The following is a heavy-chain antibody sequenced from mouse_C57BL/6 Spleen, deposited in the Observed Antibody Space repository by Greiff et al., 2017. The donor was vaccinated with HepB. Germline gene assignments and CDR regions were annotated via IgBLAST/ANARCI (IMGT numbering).Heavy chain of an antibody. CDR2: IHPNSGST. CDR1: GYTFTSYW. V-gene: IGHV1-64*01. CDR3: ALSLLWLRKGAMDY. Sequence: QVQLQQPGAELVKPGASVKLSCKASGYTFTSYWMHWVKQRPGQGLEWIGMIHPNSGSTNYNEKFKSKATLTVDKSSSTAYMQLSSLTSEDSAVYYGALSLLWLRKGAMDYWGQGTSVTVSS. D-gene: IGHD2-2*01. J-gene: IGHJ4*01.